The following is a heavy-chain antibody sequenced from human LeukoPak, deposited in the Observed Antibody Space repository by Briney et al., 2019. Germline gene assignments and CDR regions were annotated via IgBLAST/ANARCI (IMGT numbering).Heavy chain of an antibody. D-gene: IGHD6-25*01. V-gene: IGHV4-59*08. J-gene: IGHJ4*02. CDR3: ASQVAAAQRPFDY. CDR2: GDYSGST. Sequence: SETLSLTCTVSGGFISAYYWTWIRQSPGKGLEWIGYGDYSGSTNYNPSLKSRVTISLDTSKNQLSLKLSSVTAADTAVYYCASQVAAAQRPFDYWGQGILVTVSS. CDR1: GGFISAYY.